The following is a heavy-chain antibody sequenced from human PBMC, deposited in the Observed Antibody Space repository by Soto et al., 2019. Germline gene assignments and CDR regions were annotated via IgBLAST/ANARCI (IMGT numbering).Heavy chain of an antibody. CDR2: VSGDGRDI. CDR1: GFPFSWAG. D-gene: IGHD3-16*01. V-gene: IGHV3-33*01. J-gene: IGHJ3*01. CDR3: ARGLNKAAGGAFDV. Sequence: QVQLVQSGGGAVLPGNSLRLYCAASGFPFSWAGMHWLRQTPGKGLEWVAVVSGDGRDIDYAESVRGRFSISRDNPKSTLYLQMNNLGVEDTAIYYCARGLNKAAGGAFDVWGQGTQVIVSS.